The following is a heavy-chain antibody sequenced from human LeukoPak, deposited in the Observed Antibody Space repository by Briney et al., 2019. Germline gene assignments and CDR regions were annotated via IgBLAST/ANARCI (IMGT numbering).Heavy chain of an antibody. Sequence: PSETLCLTCTVSGGSISSSSYYWGWIRQPPGKGLEWIGSIYYSGSTYYDPSLKSRVTISVDTSKNQFSLKLSSVTAADTAVYYCARVGRRRPFDPWGQGTLVTVSS. J-gene: IGHJ5*02. CDR2: IYYSGST. CDR3: ARVGRRRPFDP. CDR1: GGSISSSSYY. V-gene: IGHV4-39*07.